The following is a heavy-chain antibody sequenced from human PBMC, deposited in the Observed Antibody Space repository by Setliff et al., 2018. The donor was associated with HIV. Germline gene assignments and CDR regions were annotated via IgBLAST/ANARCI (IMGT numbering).Heavy chain of an antibody. V-gene: IGHV1-2*02. CDR2: IDPNSGGT. Sequence: ASVKVSCKASGSTFNVYYLHWVRQAPGQGLEWMGWIDPNSGGTTYAQNFQGRVTMTRDTSISTVYLELSRLRSDDTAVYYCARDHLRVAAPYYFDYWGQGTLVTVSS. CDR1: GSTFNVYY. J-gene: IGHJ4*02. CDR3: ARDHLRVAAPYYFDY. D-gene: IGHD6-13*01.